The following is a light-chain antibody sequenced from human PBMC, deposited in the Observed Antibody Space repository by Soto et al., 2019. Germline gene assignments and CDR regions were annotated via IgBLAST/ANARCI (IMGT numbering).Light chain of an antibody. CDR1: QGISSW. J-gene: IGKJ3*01. Sequence: DIQMTQSPSSVSASVGDRVTITCRASQGISSWLAWYQQKPGKAPKLLIYAASRLQSGVTSRVSGSGYMTDFTLTVSSLHYGDFATYYCLQANSFPFAFGPGTKVDIK. CDR3: LQANSFPFA. V-gene: IGKV1-12*01. CDR2: AAS.